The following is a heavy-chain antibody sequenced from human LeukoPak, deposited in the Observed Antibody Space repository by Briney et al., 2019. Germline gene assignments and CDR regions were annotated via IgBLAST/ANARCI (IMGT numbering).Heavy chain of an antibody. CDR1: GGTFSSYA. CDR3: ARGRMYYYASSGYYQSSMDV. J-gene: IGHJ6*02. Sequence: GSSVNVSCTASGGTFSSYAISWVRQAPGQGLEWMGRIIPILGIANYAQKFQGRVTITADKSTSTAYMELSSLRSEDTAVYYCARGRMYYYASSGYYQSSMDVWGQGNTVTVSS. CDR2: IIPILGIA. V-gene: IGHV1-69*04. D-gene: IGHD3-22*01.